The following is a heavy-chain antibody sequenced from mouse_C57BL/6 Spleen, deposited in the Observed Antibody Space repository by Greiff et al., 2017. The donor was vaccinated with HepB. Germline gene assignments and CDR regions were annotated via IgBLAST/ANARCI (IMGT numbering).Heavy chain of an antibody. CDR2: ISDGGSYT. Sequence: EVKVVESGGGLVKPGGSLKLSCAASGFTFSSYAMSWVRQTPEKRLEWVATISDGGSYTYYPDNVKGRFTISRDNAKNNLYLQMSHLKSEDTAMYYCARDHYSDTLFDYWGQGTTLTVSS. J-gene: IGHJ2*01. CDR3: ARDHYSDTLFDY. V-gene: IGHV5-4*01. CDR1: GFTFSSYA. D-gene: IGHD2-12*01.